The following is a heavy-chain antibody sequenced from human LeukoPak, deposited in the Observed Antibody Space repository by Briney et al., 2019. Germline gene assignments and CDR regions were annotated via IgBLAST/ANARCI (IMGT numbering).Heavy chain of an antibody. CDR1: GFTVDDYA. CDR2: ISWNSGSV. CDR3: AKERGDGYSYYFDY. D-gene: IGHD5-24*01. V-gene: IGHV3-9*01. J-gene: IGHJ4*02. Sequence: GGSLRLSCAASGFTVDDYAMHWVRQAPGKGLEWVSGISWNSGSVGYADSVKGRFTISRDNAKNSLYLQMNSLRAEDTALYYCAKERGDGYSYYFDYWGQGTLVTVSS.